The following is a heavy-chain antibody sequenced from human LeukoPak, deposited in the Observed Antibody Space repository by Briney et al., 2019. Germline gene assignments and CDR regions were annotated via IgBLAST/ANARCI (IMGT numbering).Heavy chain of an antibody. V-gene: IGHV3-53*01. J-gene: IGHJ4*02. CDR1: GFTVSSNY. CDR2: IYSGGST. CDR3: ARTAGGYNSYYFDY. Sequence: GGSLKLSCAASGFTVSSNYMSWVHQAPGKGLEWVSVIYSGGSTYYADSVKGRFTISRDNSKNTLYLQMNSLRAEDTAVYYCARTAGGYNSYYFDYWGQGTLVTVSS. D-gene: IGHD5-24*01.